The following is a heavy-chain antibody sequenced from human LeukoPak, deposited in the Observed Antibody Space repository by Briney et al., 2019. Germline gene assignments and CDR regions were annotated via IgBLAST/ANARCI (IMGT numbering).Heavy chain of an antibody. J-gene: IGHJ4*02. CDR2: INTNTGNP. CDR3: AREPLALDY. V-gene: IGHV7-4-1*02. Sequence: ASVKVSCKASGYTFTGYYIHWVRQAPGQGLEWMGWINTNTGNPTYAQGFTGRFVFSLDTSVSTAYLQISSLKAEDTAVYYCAREPLALDYWGQGTLVTVSS. CDR1: GYTFTGYY.